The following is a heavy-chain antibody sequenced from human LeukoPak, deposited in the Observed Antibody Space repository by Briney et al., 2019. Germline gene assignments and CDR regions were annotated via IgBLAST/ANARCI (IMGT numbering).Heavy chain of an antibody. J-gene: IGHJ4*02. CDR2: INQDGSEK. D-gene: IGHD3-22*01. V-gene: IGHV3-7*01. Sequence: GGSLRLSCAASGFTFSSYWMNWARQAPGKGLQWVANINQDGSEKHYVDSVKGRFTISRDNAENSLYLQMNSLRAEDTAVYYCARDPHYYDSSGYDYWGQGTLVTVSS. CDR3: ARDPHYYDSSGYDY. CDR1: GFTFSSYW.